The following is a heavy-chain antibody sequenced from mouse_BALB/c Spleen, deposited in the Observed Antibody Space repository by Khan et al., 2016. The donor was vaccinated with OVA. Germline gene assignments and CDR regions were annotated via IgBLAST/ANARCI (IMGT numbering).Heavy chain of an antibody. Sequence: LVESGPELKKPGETVRISCKASGYTFTTAGMQWVQKMPGKGLKWIGWINTHSGVPKYAEDFKGRFVFSLETSASTAYLQITNLKNEDTATYFWAGGGAAFYRNDGGAMDSWGQGTSVTVSS. CDR3: AGGGAAFYRNDGGAMDS. D-gene: IGHD2-14*01. CDR1: GYTFTTAG. CDR2: INTHSGVP. V-gene: IGHV9-4*02. J-gene: IGHJ4*01.